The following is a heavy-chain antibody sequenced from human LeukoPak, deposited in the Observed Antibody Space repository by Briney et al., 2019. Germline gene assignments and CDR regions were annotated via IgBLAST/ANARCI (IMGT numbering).Heavy chain of an antibody. J-gene: IGHJ3*02. D-gene: IGHD3-10*01. Sequence: SETLSLTCAVSGGSISSSNWWSWVRQPPGKGLEWIGEIYHSGSTNYNPSLKSRVTISVDTSKNQFSLKLSSVTAADTAVYYCARHRSRGSGSYYKRNAFDIWGQGTMVTVSS. V-gene: IGHV4-4*02. CDR2: IYHSGST. CDR3: ARHRSRGSGSYYKRNAFDI. CDR1: GGSISSSNW.